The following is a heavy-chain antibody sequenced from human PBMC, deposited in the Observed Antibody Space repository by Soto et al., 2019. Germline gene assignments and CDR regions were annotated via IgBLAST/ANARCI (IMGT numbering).Heavy chain of an antibody. CDR1: GYTFTSYD. CDR3: ARGLSGSGGSCTPPFDI. J-gene: IGHJ3*02. Sequence: QVQLVQSGAEVKKPGASVKVSCKASGYTFTSYDINWVRQATGQGLEWMGWMNPNSGNTGYAQKFQGRVTMTRNTTISTAYMELSRQRSEDTAVYYWARGLSGSGGSCTPPFDIWGQGTMVTVSS. D-gene: IGHD2-15*01. V-gene: IGHV1-8*01. CDR2: MNPNSGNT.